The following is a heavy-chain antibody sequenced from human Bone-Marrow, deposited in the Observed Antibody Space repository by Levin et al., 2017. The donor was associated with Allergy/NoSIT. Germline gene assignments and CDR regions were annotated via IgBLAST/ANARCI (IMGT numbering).Heavy chain of an antibody. CDR2: ISKSGDKT. Sequence: GESLKISCVASGFSFSNYGMTWVRQAPGKGLEWASDISKSGDKTYYTDSVKGRFTISRDNSKNTLYLQMDSLRVEDTAVYYCTRGGYGAITDYWGLGTLVTVSS. D-gene: IGHD5-24*01. CDR3: TRGGYGAITDY. J-gene: IGHJ4*02. V-gene: IGHV3-23*01. CDR1: GFSFSNYG.